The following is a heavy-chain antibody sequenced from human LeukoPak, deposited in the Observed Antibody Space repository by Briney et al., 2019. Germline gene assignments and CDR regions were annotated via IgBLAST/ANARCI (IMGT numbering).Heavy chain of an antibody. V-gene: IGHV4-59*08. D-gene: IGHD6-19*01. CDR1: GGSISSYY. CDR3: ARVAYSSGSYFFDY. Sequence: PSETLSLTCTVSGGSISSYYWSWIRQPPRKGLEWIGDIYYSGSTNSNPSLKSRVTISVDTSRNHLSLKLSSVTAADTALYYCARVAYSSGSYFFDYWGQGTLVTVSS. J-gene: IGHJ4*02. CDR2: IYYSGST.